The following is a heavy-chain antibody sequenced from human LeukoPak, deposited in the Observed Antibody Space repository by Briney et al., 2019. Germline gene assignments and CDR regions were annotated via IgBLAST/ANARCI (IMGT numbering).Heavy chain of an antibody. Sequence: GGSLRLSCAASGFTFSSYAMSWVRQAQGNGLEWVSVIGGSGGSTSYADSVKGRFTISRDNSKNTLYLQMNSLGADDTAVYYCAKGNDDYGDYVDYWRQGTLVTVSS. CDR1: GFTFSSYA. CDR2: IGGSGGST. CDR3: AKGNDDYGDYVDY. J-gene: IGHJ4*02. D-gene: IGHD4-17*01. V-gene: IGHV3-23*01.